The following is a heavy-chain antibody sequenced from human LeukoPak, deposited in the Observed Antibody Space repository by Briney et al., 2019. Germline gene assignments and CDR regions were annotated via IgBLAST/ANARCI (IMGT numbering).Heavy chain of an antibody. CDR3: ARAPHFFDTSGSRYYFDT. J-gene: IGHJ4*02. CDR2: IYYSGNA. CDR1: GGSISSGSYY. V-gene: IGHV4-61*02. Sequence: PSQTLSLTCTVSGGSISSGSYYWSWIRQPAGKGLEWVASIYYSGNAYYNPSLMSRVTISIDTSKNQFSLNLSSVTAADTAVYYCARAPHFFDTSGSRYYFDTWGQGTLVTVSS. D-gene: IGHD3-22*01.